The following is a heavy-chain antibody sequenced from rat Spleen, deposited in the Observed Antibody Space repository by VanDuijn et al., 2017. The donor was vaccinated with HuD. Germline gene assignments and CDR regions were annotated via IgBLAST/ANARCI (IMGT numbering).Heavy chain of an antibody. Sequence: QVQLKESGPGLVQPSQTLSLTCTVSGFSLTSYHVHWVRQPPGKGLEWMGLMRSDGDTSYDSDLRSRLIISRDTSKSQVFLQMNSLQTEDTGTYYCAREGREGYYWYFDFWGPGAMVTVSS. CDR1: GFSLTSYH. J-gene: IGHJ1*01. CDR2: MRSDGDT. V-gene: IGHV2-32*01. D-gene: IGHD1-11*01. CDR3: AREGREGYYWYFDF.